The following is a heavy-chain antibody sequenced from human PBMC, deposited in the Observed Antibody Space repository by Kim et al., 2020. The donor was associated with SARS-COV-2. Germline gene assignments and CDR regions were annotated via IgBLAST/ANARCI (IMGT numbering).Heavy chain of an antibody. D-gene: IGHD2-15*01. CDR1: GFTFSSYS. CDR3: AREGYCSGGSCYPRSIFYYYYGMDV. V-gene: IGHV3-21*01. Sequence: GGSLRLSCAASGFTFSSYSMNWVRQAPGKGLEWVSSISSSSSYIYYADSVKGRFTISRDNAKNSLYLQMNSLRAEDTAVYYCAREGYCSGGSCYPRSIFYYYYGMDVWGQGTTVTVSS. CDR2: ISSSSSYI. J-gene: IGHJ6*02.